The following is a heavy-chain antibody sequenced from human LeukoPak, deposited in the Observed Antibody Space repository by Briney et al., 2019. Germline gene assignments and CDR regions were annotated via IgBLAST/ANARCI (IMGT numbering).Heavy chain of an antibody. J-gene: IGHJ4*02. Sequence: PSETLSLTCAVYGGSFSGYYWSWIRQPPGKGLERIGEINHSGSTNYNPSLKSRVTISVDTSKNQFSLKLSSVTAADTAVYYCARGLVFYGSGSYYNCLDYWGQGTLVTVSS. D-gene: IGHD3-10*01. CDR3: ARGLVFYGSGSYYNCLDY. CDR2: INHSGST. V-gene: IGHV4-34*01. CDR1: GGSFSGYY.